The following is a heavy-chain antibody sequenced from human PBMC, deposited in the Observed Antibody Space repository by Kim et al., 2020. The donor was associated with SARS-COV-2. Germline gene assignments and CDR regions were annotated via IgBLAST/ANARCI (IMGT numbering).Heavy chain of an antibody. CDR3: ARGRYYYGSGSYPSPFDY. D-gene: IGHD3-10*01. V-gene: IGHV3-33*05. Sequence: GGSLRLSCAASGFTFSSYGMHWVRQAPGKGLEWVAVISYDGSNKYYADSVKGRFTISRDNSKNTLYLQMNSLRAEDTAVYYCARGRYYYGSGSYPSPFDYWGQGTLVTVSS. CDR1: GFTFSSYG. CDR2: ISYDGSNK. J-gene: IGHJ4*02.